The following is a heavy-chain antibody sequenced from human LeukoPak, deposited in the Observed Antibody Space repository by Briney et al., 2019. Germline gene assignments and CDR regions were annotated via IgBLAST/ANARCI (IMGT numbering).Heavy chain of an antibody. V-gene: IGHV3-7*01. CDR3: ATDRGWGTGGFYLYYFEY. Sequence: GGSLRLSCAASGFIFTGYFMSWVRQAPGKGLEWVSSIKHDRSEKYCVDSVRGRFTISRDNTKNLLYLQMSSLRAEDTAVYYCATDRGWGTGGFYLYYFEYWGQGTLVTFSS. CDR1: GFIFTGYF. CDR2: IKHDRSEK. J-gene: IGHJ4*02. D-gene: IGHD2-8*02.